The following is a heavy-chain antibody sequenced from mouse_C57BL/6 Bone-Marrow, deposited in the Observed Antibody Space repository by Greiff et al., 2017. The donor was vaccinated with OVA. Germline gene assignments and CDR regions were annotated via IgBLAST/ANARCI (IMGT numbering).Heavy chain of an antibody. D-gene: IGHD2-3*01. Sequence: QVQLQQSGAELVRPGTSVKVSCKASGYAFTNYLIEWVKQRPGQGLEWIGEINPGSGGTNYNEKFKGKATLTADKSSSTAYMQRSSLASDDSAVYFCARSDGYYVTWFAYWGQGTLVTVSA. J-gene: IGHJ3*01. CDR1: GYAFTNYL. V-gene: IGHV1-54*01. CDR2: INPGSGGT. CDR3: ARSDGYYVTWFAY.